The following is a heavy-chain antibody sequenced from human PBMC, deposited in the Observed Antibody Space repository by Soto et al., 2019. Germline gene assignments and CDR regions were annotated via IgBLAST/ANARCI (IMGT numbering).Heavy chain of an antibody. CDR1: GASVSSGSYY. V-gene: IGHV4-61*01. CDR2: IYHSVST. Sequence: PSETLSLTFTVSGASVSSGSYYWSWIRQPPGQGLEWIGSIYHSVSTYYNPSLKSRVTISVDTSNNQFSPKLSSVTAKDTAVYFCARVYSSSWIPSFDYWGQGTLVTVSS. J-gene: IGHJ4*02. D-gene: IGHD6-13*01. CDR3: ARVYSSSWIPSFDY.